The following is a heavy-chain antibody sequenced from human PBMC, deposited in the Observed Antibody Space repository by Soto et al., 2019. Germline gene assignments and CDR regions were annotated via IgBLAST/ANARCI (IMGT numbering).Heavy chain of an antibody. Sequence: EVQLVESGGGLVKPGGSLRLSCAASGFSFSDYSMNWVRQAPGKGLEWVSSISGSTSYIYYADSLKGRFTVSRDNAEKSLYLQMNSLRPEATAVYYCARDGAYCSGTGCRDYYHYMDVWGKGTTVTVSS. CDR1: GFSFSDYS. D-gene: IGHD2-2*01. CDR2: ISGSTSYI. CDR3: ARDGAYCSGTGCRDYYHYMDV. V-gene: IGHV3-21*01. J-gene: IGHJ6*03.